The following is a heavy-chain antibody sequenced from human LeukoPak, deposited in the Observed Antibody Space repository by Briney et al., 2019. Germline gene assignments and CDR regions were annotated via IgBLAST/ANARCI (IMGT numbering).Heavy chain of an antibody. CDR3: ARGPSQYCTNGVCYLFDP. CDR1: GGSFSGYY. CDR2: INHSGST. J-gene: IGHJ5*02. V-gene: IGHV4-34*01. Sequence: SETLSLTCAVYGGSFSGYYWSWIRQPPGKGLEWIGEINHSGSTNYNPSLKSRVTISVDTSKNQFYLKLSSVTAAATAVYYCARGPSQYCTNGVCYLFDPWGQGTLVTVSS. D-gene: IGHD2-8*01.